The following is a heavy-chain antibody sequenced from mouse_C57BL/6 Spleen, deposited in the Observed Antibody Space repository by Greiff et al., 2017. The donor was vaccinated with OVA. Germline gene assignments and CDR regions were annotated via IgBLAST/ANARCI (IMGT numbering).Heavy chain of an antibody. CDR3: ARRGSTDLYYFDY. CDR1: GYSITSGYY. J-gene: IGHJ2*01. V-gene: IGHV3-6*01. Sequence: EVKLQESGPGLVKPSQSLSLTCSVTGYSITSGYYWNWIRQFPGNKLEWMGYISYDGSNNYNPSLKNRISITRDTSKNQFFLKLNSVTTEDTATYYCARRGSTDLYYFDYWGQGTTLTVSS. CDR2: ISYDGSN. D-gene: IGHD1-1*01.